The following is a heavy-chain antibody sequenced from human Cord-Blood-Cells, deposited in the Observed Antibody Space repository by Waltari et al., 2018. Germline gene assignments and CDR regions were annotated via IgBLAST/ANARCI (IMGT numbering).Heavy chain of an antibody. CDR2: IYPGDSDS. CDR1: GYGFTSYW. D-gene: IGHD1-26*01. Sequence: EVQLVQSGAEVKKPGESLKISCKGSGYGFTSYWIGWDRQMPGKGLGWMGIIYPGDSDSRYSPSFQGQVTNSADQSISTAYLQWSSLKASDTAMYYCARKGGWSGSYYFDYWGQGTLVTVSS. V-gene: IGHV5-51*03. CDR3: ARKGGWSGSYYFDY. J-gene: IGHJ4*02.